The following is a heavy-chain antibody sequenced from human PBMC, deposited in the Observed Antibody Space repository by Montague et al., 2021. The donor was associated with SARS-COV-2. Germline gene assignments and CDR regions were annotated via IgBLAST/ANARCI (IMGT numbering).Heavy chain of an antibody. Sequence: SETLSLTCTASGGSISGFYWSWIRQPPGKGLEWIGYIYYSGSTKYNPSLESRVAVSVDRSKNQVSLKLTSVTAADTAVYYCARLLRSCTNGVCRTYYYHAWDVWGQGTTVTVSS. CDR2: IYYSGST. CDR1: GGSISGFY. D-gene: IGHD2-8*01. V-gene: IGHV4-59*01. J-gene: IGHJ6*02. CDR3: ARLLRSCTNGVCRTYYYHAWDV.